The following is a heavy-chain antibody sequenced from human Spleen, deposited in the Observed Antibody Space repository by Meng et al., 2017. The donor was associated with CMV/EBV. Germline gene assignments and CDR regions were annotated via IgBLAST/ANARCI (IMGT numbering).Heavy chain of an antibody. D-gene: IGHD2-2*01. Sequence: ASVKVSCKASGYTFTAYYIHWVRQAPGQGLEWMGWINPNSRGTMNAQKFQGRVTLTRDTSINTAYMELSRLRSNDTAVYHCARAGTQSNVVVVPAVLNDYYGMDVWGPGTTVTVSS. CDR2: INPNSRGT. CDR3: ARAGTQSNVVVVPAVLNDYYGMDV. J-gene: IGHJ6*02. V-gene: IGHV1-2*02. CDR1: GYTFTAYY.